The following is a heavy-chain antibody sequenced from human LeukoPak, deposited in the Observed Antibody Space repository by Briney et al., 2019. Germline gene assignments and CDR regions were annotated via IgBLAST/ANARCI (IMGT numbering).Heavy chain of an antibody. CDR2: ISDDGSNK. J-gene: IGHJ5*02. CDR3: AKDPYNWNDGWFDP. CDR1: GFTFSSYD. V-gene: IGHV3-30*18. D-gene: IGHD1-20*01. Sequence: GGSLRLSCAASGFTFSSYDMHWVRQAPGKGLDWVAVISDDGSNKYYADSVKGRFTISRDNSKNTLYLQMNSLRAEDTAVYYCAKDPYNWNDGWFDPWGQGTLVTVSS.